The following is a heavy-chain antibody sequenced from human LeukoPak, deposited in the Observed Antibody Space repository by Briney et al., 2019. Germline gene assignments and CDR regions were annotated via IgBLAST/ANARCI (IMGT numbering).Heavy chain of an antibody. CDR3: ARPGYCSSTSCYYYYYGMDV. CDR2: ISSSSSYI. Sequence: GGSLRLSCAASGFTFSSYSMNWVRQAPGKGLEWVSSISSSSSYIYYADSVKGRFTISRDNAKNSLYLQMNSLRAEDTAVYHCARPGYCSSTSCYYYYYGMDVWGKGTTVTVSS. V-gene: IGHV3-21*01. D-gene: IGHD2-2*01. CDR1: GFTFSSYS. J-gene: IGHJ6*04.